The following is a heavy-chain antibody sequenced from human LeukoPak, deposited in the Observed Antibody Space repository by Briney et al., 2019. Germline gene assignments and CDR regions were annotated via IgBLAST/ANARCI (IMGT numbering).Heavy chain of an antibody. CDR1: GGSISSSSYY. J-gene: IGHJ4*02. V-gene: IGHV4-39*01. CDR2: IYYSGST. D-gene: IGHD6-19*01. Sequence: SETLSLTCTVSGGSISSSSYYWGWIRQPPGKGLEWIGSIYYSGSTYYNPSLKSRVTISVDTSKNQFSLKLSSVTAADTAVYYCARREIKAGTAQQLFDYWGQGTLVTVSS. CDR3: ARREIKAGTAQQLFDY.